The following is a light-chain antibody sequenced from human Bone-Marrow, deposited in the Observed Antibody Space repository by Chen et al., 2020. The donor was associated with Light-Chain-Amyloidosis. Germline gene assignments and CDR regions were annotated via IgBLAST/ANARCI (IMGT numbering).Light chain of an antibody. CDR3: QSSDSSGTYPRV. Sequence: SSERTQPPSVFVSPGQTARSTCSGDALERQYTNWYQQKPGQAPLAVIYKDPERPSGIPERFPGSSSGTTVTLTISGVLAEDEADYYCQSSDSSGTYPRVFGGGTKLTVL. CDR1: ALERQY. V-gene: IGLV3-25*03. CDR2: KDP. J-gene: IGLJ3*02.